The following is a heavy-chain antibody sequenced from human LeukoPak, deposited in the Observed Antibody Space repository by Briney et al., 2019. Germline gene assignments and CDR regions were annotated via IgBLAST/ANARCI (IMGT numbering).Heavy chain of an antibody. CDR3: AAYPNYYDSSGYYGNAFDI. Sequence: SVKVSCKASGGTFSSYAISWVRQAPGQGLEWMGRIIPIFGAANYAQKFQGRVTITTDESTSTAYMELSSLRSEDTAVYYCAAYPNYYDSSGYYGNAFDIWDQGTMVTVSS. D-gene: IGHD3-22*01. CDR2: IIPIFGAA. V-gene: IGHV1-69*05. CDR1: GGTFSSYA. J-gene: IGHJ3*02.